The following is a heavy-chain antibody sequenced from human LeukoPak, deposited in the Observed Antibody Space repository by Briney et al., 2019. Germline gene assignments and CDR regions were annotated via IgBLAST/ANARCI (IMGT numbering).Heavy chain of an antibody. D-gene: IGHD2-2*01. CDR1: GYTLTELS. Sequence: ASVKVSCKVSGYTLTELSMHWVRQAPGKGLERMGGFDPEDGETIYAQKFQGRVTMTEDTSTDTAYMELSSLRSEDTAVYYCAISVVPAANQYNWFDPWGQGTLVTVSS. CDR3: AISVVPAANQYNWFDP. J-gene: IGHJ5*02. V-gene: IGHV1-24*01. CDR2: FDPEDGET.